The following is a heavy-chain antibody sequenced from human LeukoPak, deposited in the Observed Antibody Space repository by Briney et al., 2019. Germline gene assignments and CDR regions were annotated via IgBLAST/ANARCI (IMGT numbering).Heavy chain of an antibody. Sequence: GASVKVSCKASGGTFSSYAISWVRQAPGQGLEWMGRIIPILGIANYAQKFQGRVTITADKSTSTAYMELSSLRSEDTAVYYCARLDGSGSPRWFDPWGQGTLVTVSS. CDR1: GGTFSSYA. D-gene: IGHD3-10*01. CDR2: IIPILGIA. V-gene: IGHV1-69*04. J-gene: IGHJ5*02. CDR3: ARLDGSGSPRWFDP.